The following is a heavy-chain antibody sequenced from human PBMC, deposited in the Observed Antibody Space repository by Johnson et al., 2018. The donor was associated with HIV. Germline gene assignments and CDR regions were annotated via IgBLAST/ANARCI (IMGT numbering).Heavy chain of an antibody. CDR3: ARDQSSRQAFDI. Sequence: EKLVESGGGLVQPGGSLRLSCAASGFIVRSNYMNWVRQAPGKGLEWVSVIYSGGDTYYSDSVMGRFTISRDTSKNTLYLQMNSLRAEDTAVYYCARDQSSRQAFDIWGQGTMVTVSS. J-gene: IGHJ3*02. V-gene: IGHV3-66*01. CDR2: IYSGGDT. D-gene: IGHD6-6*01. CDR1: GFIVRSNY.